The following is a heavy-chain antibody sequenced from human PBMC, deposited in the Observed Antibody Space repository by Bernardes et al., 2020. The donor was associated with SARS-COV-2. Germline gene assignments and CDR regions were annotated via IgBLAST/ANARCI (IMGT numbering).Heavy chain of an antibody. J-gene: IGHJ5*02. CDR3: ARGIAAAGTEFDP. Sequence: SETLSLTCTVSGGSISSYYWSWIRQPPGKGLEWIGYIYYSGSTNYNPSLKSRVTISLDTSKNQFSLKLSSVTAADTAVYYCARGIAAAGTEFDPWRQGTLVTVSS. V-gene: IGHV4-59*01. D-gene: IGHD6-13*01. CDR1: GGSISSYY. CDR2: IYYSGST.